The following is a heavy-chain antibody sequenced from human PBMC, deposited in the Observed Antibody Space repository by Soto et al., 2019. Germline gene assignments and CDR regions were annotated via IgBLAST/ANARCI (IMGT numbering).Heavy chain of an antibody. CDR1: GYTFTGYY. D-gene: IGHD2-2*01. V-gene: IGHV1-2*04. CDR2: INPNSGGT. Sequence: QVQLVQSGAEVKKPGASVKVSCKASGYTFTGYYMHWVRQAPGQGLEWMGWINPNSGGTNYAQKFQGWVTMTRDTSISTAYMELSRLRSDDTAVYYWARGPNTVVPAAIGDYYYYGMDVWGQGTTVTVSS. J-gene: IGHJ6*02. CDR3: ARGPNTVVPAAIGDYYYYGMDV.